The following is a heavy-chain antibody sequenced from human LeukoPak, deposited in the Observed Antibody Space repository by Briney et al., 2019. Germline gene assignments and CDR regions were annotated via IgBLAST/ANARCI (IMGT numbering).Heavy chain of an antibody. CDR3: ARHSGGHYYDSSGYYGY. V-gene: IGHV4-39*01. J-gene: IGHJ4*02. CDR1: GGSISSSSYY. Sequence: SETLSLTCTVSGGSISSSSYYWGWIRQPPGEGLEWIGSMYYSGSTYYNPSLKSRVTISVDTSKNQFSLKLNSVTAADTAVYYCARHSGGHYYDSSGYYGYWGQGTLVTVSS. CDR2: MYYSGST. D-gene: IGHD3-22*01.